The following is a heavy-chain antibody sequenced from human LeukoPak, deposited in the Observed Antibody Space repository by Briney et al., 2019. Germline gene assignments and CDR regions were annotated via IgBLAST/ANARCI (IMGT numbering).Heavy chain of an antibody. CDR1: GFTVSSNY. V-gene: IGHV3-11*01. CDR2: ISSSGSTI. D-gene: IGHD3-3*01. J-gene: IGHJ4*02. Sequence: GGSLRLSCAASGFTVSSNYMSWVPQAPGKGLEWVSYISSSGSTIYYADSVKGRFTISRDNAKNSLYLQMNSLRAEDTAVYYCARGSYDFWSGYLAQIDYWGQGTLVTVSS. CDR3: ARGSYDFWSGYLAQIDY.